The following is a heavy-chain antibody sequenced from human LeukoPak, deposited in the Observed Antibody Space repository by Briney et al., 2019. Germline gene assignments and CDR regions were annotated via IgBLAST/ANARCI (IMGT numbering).Heavy chain of an antibody. CDR1: GGSISNRNYY. J-gene: IGHJ3*02. V-gene: IGHV4-39*07. CDR3: ARAYYYDSSGYYWDAFDI. D-gene: IGHD3-22*01. Sequence: PSETLSLTCTVSGGSISNRNYYWGWIRQPPGKGLEWIGSMFYSGSTYFNPSLKSRVTISVDTSKNQFSLKLSSVTAADTAVYYCARAYYYDSSGYYWDAFDIWGQGTMVTVSS. CDR2: MFYSGST.